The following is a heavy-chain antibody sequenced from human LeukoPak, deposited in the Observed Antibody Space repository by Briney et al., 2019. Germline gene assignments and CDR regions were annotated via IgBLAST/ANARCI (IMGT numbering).Heavy chain of an antibody. CDR1: GGSISSSSYY. J-gene: IGHJ6*02. V-gene: IGHV4-39*07. CDR2: IYYSGST. CDR3: ARNWVVPASLYGMDV. D-gene: IGHD2-2*01. Sequence: SETLSLTCTVSGGSISSSSYYWGWIRQPPGKGLEWIGSIYYSGSTYYNPSPKSRVTISVDTSKNQFSLKLSSVTAADTAVYYCARNWVVPASLYGMDVWGQGTTVTVSS.